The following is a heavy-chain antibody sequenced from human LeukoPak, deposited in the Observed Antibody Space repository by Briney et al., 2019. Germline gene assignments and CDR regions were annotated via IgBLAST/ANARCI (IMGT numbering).Heavy chain of an antibody. CDR2: INEDGREK. D-gene: IGHD1-26*01. J-gene: IGHJ4*02. Sequence: GGSLRLSCATSGFSFSTYYMDWVRQAPGKGLEWVANINEDGREKNYVDSVKGRFAISRDNAKNSLYLQMNSLRAEDTAVYYCARESGSGSYSEWNYFDYWGQGTLVTVSS. CDR1: GFSFSTYY. CDR3: ARESGSGSYSEWNYFDY. V-gene: IGHV3-7*01.